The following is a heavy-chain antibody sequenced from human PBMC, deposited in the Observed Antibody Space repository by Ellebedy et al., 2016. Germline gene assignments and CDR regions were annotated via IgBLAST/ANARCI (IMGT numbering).Heavy chain of an antibody. D-gene: IGHD6-13*01. CDR2: IYYSGST. J-gene: IGHJ4*02. CDR1: GGSFSGYY. CDR3: ARDCWIAAAGYE. Sequence: SETLSLXXAVYGGSFSGYYWGWIRQPPGKGLEWIGSIYYSGSTYYNPSLKSRVTISVDTSKNQFSLKLSSVTAADTAVYYCARDCWIAAAGYEWGQGTLVTVSS. V-gene: IGHV4-34*01.